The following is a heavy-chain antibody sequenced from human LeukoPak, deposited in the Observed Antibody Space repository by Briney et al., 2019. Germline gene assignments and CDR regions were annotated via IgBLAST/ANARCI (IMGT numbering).Heavy chain of an antibody. CDR2: SRNKANSYTT. V-gene: IGHV3-72*01. D-gene: IGHD1/OR15-1a*01. J-gene: IGHJ4*02. Sequence: PGGPLRLSCTASGFTFSDRYIDWVRQAPGEGLEWVGRSRNKANSYTTEYAASVRGRFTIPRDESKNLLYLQMNSLKTEDTAVYYCTRCSTGTRLYYFDYWGQGTLVTVSS. CDR3: TRCSTGTRLYYFDY. CDR1: GFTFSDRY.